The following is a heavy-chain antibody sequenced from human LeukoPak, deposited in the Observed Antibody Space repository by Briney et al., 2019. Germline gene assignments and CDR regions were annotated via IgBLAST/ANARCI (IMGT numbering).Heavy chain of an antibody. V-gene: IGHV4-4*07. CDR1: GGSISSYY. D-gene: IGHD6-19*01. J-gene: IGHJ4*02. CDR2: IYTSGST. Sequence: PSETLSLTCTVSGGSISSYYWSWIRQPAGKGLEWIGPIYTSGSTNYNPSLKSRVTMSVDTSKNQFSLKLSSVTAADTAVYYCARGGSGWSRFLYSFDYWGQGTLVTVSS. CDR3: ARGGSGWSRFLYSFDY.